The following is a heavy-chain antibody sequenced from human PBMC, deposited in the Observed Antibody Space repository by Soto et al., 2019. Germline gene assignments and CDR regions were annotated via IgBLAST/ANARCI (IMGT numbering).Heavy chain of an antibody. CDR2: IWYDGSNK. D-gene: IGHD2-2*01. CDR3: ARDIVVVPAAITGGCMHYYYYGMDV. Sequence: QVQLVESGGGVVQPGRSLRLSCAASGFTFSSYGMHWVRQAPGKGLEWVAVIWYDGSNKYYADSVKGRFTISRDNSKNTLYLQMNSLRAEDTAVYYCARDIVVVPAAITGGCMHYYYYGMDVWGQGTTVTVSS. CDR1: GFTFSSYG. V-gene: IGHV3-33*01. J-gene: IGHJ6*02.